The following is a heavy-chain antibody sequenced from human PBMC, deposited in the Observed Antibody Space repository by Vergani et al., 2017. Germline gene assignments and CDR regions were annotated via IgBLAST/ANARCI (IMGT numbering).Heavy chain of an antibody. J-gene: IGHJ4*02. CDR1: GGSISSGSFF. D-gene: IGHD1-26*01. CDR3: ARTFSGNYLYFFDY. CDR2: IYYTGTT. V-gene: IGHV4-39*01. Sequence: QLQLQESGPGLAKPSETMSLTFTVSGGSISSGSFFWGWIRQPPGKGLEWIGSIYYTGTTHYNPSLKSRVTISVDTSKNQFSLMLSSVAAADTAVYYCARTFSGNYLYFFDYWCQGTLVTVSS.